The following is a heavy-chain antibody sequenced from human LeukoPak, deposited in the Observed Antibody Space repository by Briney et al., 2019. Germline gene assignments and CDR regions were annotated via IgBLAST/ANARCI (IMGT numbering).Heavy chain of an antibody. CDR3: AKDRNALSMVRGLIISPCNSYYMDV. CDR1: GFTFSSYG. CDR2: IQNDGSNK. V-gene: IGHV3-30*02. Sequence: GGSLRLSCAASGFTFSSYGMHWVRQAPGKGLEWVTFIQNDGSNKYYADSVKGRFTISRDNSKNTLYLQMNSLRTEDTAVYYCAKDRNALSMVRGLIISPCNSYYMDVWGKGTTVTISS. J-gene: IGHJ6*03. D-gene: IGHD3-10*01.